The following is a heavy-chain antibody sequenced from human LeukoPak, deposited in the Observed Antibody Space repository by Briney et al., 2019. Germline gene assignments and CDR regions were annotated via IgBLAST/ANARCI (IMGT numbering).Heavy chain of an antibody. D-gene: IGHD2-15*01. Sequence: ASVKVSCKVSGYTLTELSMHWVRQAPGKGLEWMGGFDPEDGETIYAQKFQGRVTITRDTSASTAYMELSSLRSEDTAVYYCARELDCSGGSCYSHLYYYGMDVWGQGTTVTVSS. V-gene: IGHV1-24*01. J-gene: IGHJ6*02. CDR3: ARELDCSGGSCYSHLYYYGMDV. CDR2: FDPEDGET. CDR1: GYTLTELS.